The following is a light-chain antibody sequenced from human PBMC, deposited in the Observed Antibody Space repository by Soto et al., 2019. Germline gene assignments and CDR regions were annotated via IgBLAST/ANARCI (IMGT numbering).Light chain of an antibody. Sequence: QSALTQPASVSGSPGQSITISCTGTSSYVGGYNYVSWYQQHTGKAPKLMIYEVSNRPSGVSNRFFGSKSGNTASLTISGLQTEDEADYYCSSFTIINTWVFGGGTQLTVL. J-gene: IGLJ7*01. CDR1: SSYVGGYNY. CDR3: SSFTIINTWV. V-gene: IGLV2-14*01. CDR2: EVS.